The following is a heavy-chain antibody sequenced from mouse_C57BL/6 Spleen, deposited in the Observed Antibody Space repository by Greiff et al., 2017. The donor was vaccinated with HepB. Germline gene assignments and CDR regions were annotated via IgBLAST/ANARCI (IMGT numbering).Heavy chain of an antibody. CDR2: IYPRSGNT. D-gene: IGHD1-1*01. J-gene: IGHJ2*01. V-gene: IGHV1-81*01. Sequence: QVQLKESGAELARPGASVKLSCKASGYTFTSYGISWVKQRTGQGLEWIGEIYPRSGNTYYNEKFKGKATLTADKSSSTAYMELRSLTSEDSAVYFCARERGNYGSSYDYFDYWGQGTTLTVSS. CDR3: ARERGNYGSSYDYFDY. CDR1: GYTFTSYG.